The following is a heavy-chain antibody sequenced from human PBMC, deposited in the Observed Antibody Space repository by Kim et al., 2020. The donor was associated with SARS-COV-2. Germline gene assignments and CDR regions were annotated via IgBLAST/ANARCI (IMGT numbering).Heavy chain of an antibody. Sequence: YYADSVKGRFTISRDNSKNTLYLQMNSLRAEDTAVYYCAREAGSGYYFDYWGQGTLVTVSS. D-gene: IGHD3-3*01. V-gene: IGHV3-30*01. CDR3: AREAGSGYYFDY. J-gene: IGHJ4*02.